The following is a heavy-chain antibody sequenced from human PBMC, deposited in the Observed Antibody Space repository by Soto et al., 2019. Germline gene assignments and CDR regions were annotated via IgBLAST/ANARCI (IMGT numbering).Heavy chain of an antibody. D-gene: IGHD4-17*01. CDR3: ACAIYGDYYYFYGMDV. Sequence: GGSLRLSCAASGFTFSSYGMHWVRQAPGKGLEWVAVIWYDGSNKYYADSGKGRFTISRDNSKNTLYLQMNSLRAEDTAVYYCACAIYGDYYYFYGMDVWGQGTTVTVSS. V-gene: IGHV3-33*01. CDR1: GFTFSSYG. J-gene: IGHJ6*02. CDR2: IWYDGSNK.